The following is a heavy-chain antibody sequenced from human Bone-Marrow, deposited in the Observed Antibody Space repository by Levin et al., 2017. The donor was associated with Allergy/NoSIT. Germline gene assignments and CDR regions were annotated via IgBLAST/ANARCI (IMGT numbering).Heavy chain of an antibody. J-gene: IGHJ4*02. CDR2: IWYDGSKR. CDR3: ARDGGRTVLDY. V-gene: IGHV3-33*01. D-gene: IGHD6-19*01. CDR1: GFTFSSHG. Sequence: GESLKISCTASGFTFSSHGFHWVRQAPDKGLEWVATIWYDGSKRYYADSVSGRFTISRDDSKNTLSLQMNSLRAEDTAVYYCARDGGRTVLDYWGQGTLVTVSS.